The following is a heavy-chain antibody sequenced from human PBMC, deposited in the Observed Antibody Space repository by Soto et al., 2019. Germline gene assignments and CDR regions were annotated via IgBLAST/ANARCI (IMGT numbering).Heavy chain of an antibody. CDR2: ISGSGGST. CDR1: GFTFSSYA. Sequence: EVQLLESGGGLVQPGGSLRLSCAASGFTFSSYAMTWVRQAPGKGLEWVSAISGSGGSTYYADSVMGRFTISRDNSKNTLYLQMNSLRAEDTAVYYCAKGLRYYDFWSGSSPGQQLVPYWGQGTLVTVSS. CDR3: AKGLRYYDFWSGSSPGQQLVPY. D-gene: IGHD3-3*01. V-gene: IGHV3-23*01. J-gene: IGHJ4*02.